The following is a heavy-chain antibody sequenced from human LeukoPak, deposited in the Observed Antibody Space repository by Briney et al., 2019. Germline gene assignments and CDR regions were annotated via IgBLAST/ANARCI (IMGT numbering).Heavy chain of an antibody. CDR2: IIPIFGPA. V-gene: IGHV1-69*01. D-gene: IGHD3-3*01. CDR3: ARGAYDFWSGYRPHYYYYYYMDV. J-gene: IGHJ6*03. CDR1: GGTFSSYA. Sequence: SVKVSCKASGGTFSSYAISWVRQAPGQGLEWMGGIIPIFGPANYAQKFQGRVTITADESTSTAYMELSSLRSEDTAVYYRARGAYDFWSGYRPHYYYYYYMDVWGKGTTVTVSS.